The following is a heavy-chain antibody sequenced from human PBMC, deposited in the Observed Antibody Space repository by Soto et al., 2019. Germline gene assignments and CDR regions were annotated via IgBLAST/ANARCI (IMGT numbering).Heavy chain of an antibody. Sequence: VQLVESGGGVVQPGRSLRLSCAASGFTFRTYGMYWVRQAPGKGLEWVAVIWYDARNKYYADSVKGRFTISKDNSENTLYLPMNHLRAEDTAVYYCARGRVDGGELDLWGQGTLVTVSS. CDR2: IWYDARNK. CDR3: ARGRVDGGELDL. CDR1: GFTFRTYG. D-gene: IGHD1-26*01. V-gene: IGHV3-33*01. J-gene: IGHJ4*02.